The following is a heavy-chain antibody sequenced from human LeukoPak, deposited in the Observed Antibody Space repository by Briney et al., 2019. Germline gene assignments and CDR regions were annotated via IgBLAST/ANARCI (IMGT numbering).Heavy chain of an antibody. CDR1: GFTFSSYG. J-gene: IGHJ4*02. CDR3: AKSTTVTTQQRGYFDY. D-gene: IGHD4-11*01. Sequence: GRSLRLSCAASGFTFSSYGMHWVRQAPGKGLEWVAVISYDESNKYFADSVMGRFTISRDNPKNTLYLQMNSLRPEDTAVYYCAKSTTVTTQQRGYFDYWGQGTLVTVSS. CDR2: ISYDESNK. V-gene: IGHV3-30*18.